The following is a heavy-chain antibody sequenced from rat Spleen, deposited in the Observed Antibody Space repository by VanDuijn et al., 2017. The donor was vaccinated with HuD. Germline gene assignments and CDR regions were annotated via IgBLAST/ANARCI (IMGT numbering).Heavy chain of an antibody. Sequence: EVQVLKSGGGLVQPGNSLKLSCATSGFTFSTAWLYWYRQFPEKRLEWVARIKAKSNTYATDYTESVKGRFTISRDDSKSSIYLQMNNLKEEDTAIYYCVSEFGDYWGQGVMVTVSS. V-gene: IGHV6-6*01. D-gene: IGHD4-3*01. CDR3: VSEFGDY. CDR1: GFTFSTAW. CDR2: IKAKSNTYAT. J-gene: IGHJ2*01.